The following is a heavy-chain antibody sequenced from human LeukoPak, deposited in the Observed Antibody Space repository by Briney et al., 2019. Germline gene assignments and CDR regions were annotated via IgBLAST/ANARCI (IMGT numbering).Heavy chain of an antibody. D-gene: IGHD6-19*01. J-gene: IGHJ4*02. CDR1: GFIFGSYW. V-gene: IGHV3-74*01. CDR3: ARVGCGYSSIRFDY. CDR2: INGDGSST. Sequence: PGGSVRLSCEASGFIFGSYWMHWVRQAPGKGLVWVSRINGDGSSTSYADSVKGRFTISRDNAKNTLYLQMNSLRAEDTAVYYCARVGCGYSSIRFDYWGQGTLVTVSS.